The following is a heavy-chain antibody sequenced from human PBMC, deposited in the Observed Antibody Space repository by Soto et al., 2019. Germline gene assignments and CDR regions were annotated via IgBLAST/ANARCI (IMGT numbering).Heavy chain of an antibody. D-gene: IGHD1-26*01. CDR1: GYTFTSYA. Sequence: ASVKVSCKASGYTFTSYAMHWVRQAPGQRLEWMGWINAGNGNTKYSQKFQGRVTITRDTSASTAYMELSSLRSGDTAVYYCARWGRGGSYEIDAFDIWGQGTMLTVSS. CDR3: ARWGRGGSYEIDAFDI. CDR2: INAGNGNT. V-gene: IGHV1-3*01. J-gene: IGHJ3*02.